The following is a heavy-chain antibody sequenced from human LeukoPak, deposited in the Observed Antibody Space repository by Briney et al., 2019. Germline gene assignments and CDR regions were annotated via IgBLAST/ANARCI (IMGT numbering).Heavy chain of an antibody. V-gene: IGHV5-51*01. CDR2: IYPGDPET. CDR3: ARLDEDFYYDGSGYNF. CDR1: GYRFTNYR. J-gene: IGHJ4*02. D-gene: IGHD3-22*01. Sequence: GESLKISCRASGYRFTNYRIAWVRQMPGRGLEWMGIIYPGDPETTYSPSFQGQVTISVDKAINTAYLQWRTLKTSDTAMYYCARLDEDFYYDGSGYNFWGQGTLVTVSS.